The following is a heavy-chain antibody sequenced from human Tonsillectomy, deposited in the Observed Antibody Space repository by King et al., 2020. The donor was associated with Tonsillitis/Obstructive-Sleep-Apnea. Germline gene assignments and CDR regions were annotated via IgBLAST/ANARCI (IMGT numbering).Heavy chain of an antibody. J-gene: IGHJ4*02. CDR2: MSYDVSTK. CDR3: AKSRGSSSGFDFFFDY. D-gene: IGHD6-6*01. Sequence: VQLVESGGGVVQPGRSLRLSCAASGFTLSTYAIHWVRQAPGKGLEWVAVMSYDVSTKHYADSVKGRFTIASDKSKKTLDLQMNSLRPEDTAVYYCAKSRGSSSGFDFFFDYWGQGTLVTVSS. CDR1: GFTLSTYA. V-gene: IGHV3-30*04.